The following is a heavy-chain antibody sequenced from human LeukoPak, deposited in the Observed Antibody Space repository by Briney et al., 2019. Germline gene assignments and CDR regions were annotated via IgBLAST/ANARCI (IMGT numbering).Heavy chain of an antibody. CDR3: ARVNYGSGSYTYYFDY. Sequence: GGSLRLSCAASGFTFSSYAMSWVRQAPGKGLEWVSAISGSGGSTYYADSVKGRFTISRDNAKNSLYLQMNSLRAEDTALYYCARVNYGSGSYTYYFDYWGQGTLVTVSS. CDR1: GFTFSSYA. CDR2: ISGSGGST. D-gene: IGHD3-10*01. V-gene: IGHV3-23*01. J-gene: IGHJ4*02.